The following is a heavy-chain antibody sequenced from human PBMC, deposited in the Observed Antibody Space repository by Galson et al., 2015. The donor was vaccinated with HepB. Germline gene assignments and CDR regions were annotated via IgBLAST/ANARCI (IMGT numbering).Heavy chain of an antibody. Sequence: QSGAEVKKPGESLKISCRGSGYNFINFWIGWVRQVPGEGLEWMGLVYPDDSETRYSPSFQGQVTISADKSISTAYLQWRSLEASDTAIYYCARHTSRSGPSSGYYTLDSWGQGTLVTVSS. CDR3: ARHTSRSGPSSGYYTLDS. V-gene: IGHV5-51*01. CDR2: VYPDDSET. D-gene: IGHD3-22*01. CDR1: GYNFINFW. J-gene: IGHJ4*02.